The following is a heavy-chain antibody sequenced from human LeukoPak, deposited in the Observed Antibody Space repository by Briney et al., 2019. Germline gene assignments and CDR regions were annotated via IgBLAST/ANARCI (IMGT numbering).Heavy chain of an antibody. Sequence: PGGSLRLSCAASGFTFSSYEMNWVRQAPGKGLEWVSYISSSGSTIYYADSVKGRFTISRDNAKNSLYLQMNSLRAEDTAVYYCARDLSPQGVGGVWGKGTTVTVSS. CDR2: ISSSGSTI. CDR1: GFTFSSYE. D-gene: IGHD3-3*01. V-gene: IGHV3-48*03. CDR3: ARDLSPQGVGGV. J-gene: IGHJ6*04.